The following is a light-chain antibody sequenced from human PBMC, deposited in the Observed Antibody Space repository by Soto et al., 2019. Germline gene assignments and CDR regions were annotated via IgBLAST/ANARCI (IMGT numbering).Light chain of an antibody. Sequence: EIVLTQSPGTLSLSPGERATLSCRASQSVASRNLAWYQQKSGQAPRLLIYGASSRAIHTPDRFSGSGSGTDFTLTISSLQPEDFATYFCQQGYSNPLTFGGGTKVDIK. J-gene: IGKJ4*01. CDR2: GAS. CDR1: QSVASRN. V-gene: IGKV3-20*01. CDR3: QQGYSNPLT.